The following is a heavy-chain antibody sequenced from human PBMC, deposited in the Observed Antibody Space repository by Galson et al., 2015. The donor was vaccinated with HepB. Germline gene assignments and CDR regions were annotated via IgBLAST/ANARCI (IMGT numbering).Heavy chain of an antibody. J-gene: IGHJ3*02. CDR1: GYTFTSYA. CDR2: INAGNGNT. V-gene: IGHV1-3*01. CDR3: ARTYCSGGSCYLRAFDI. D-gene: IGHD2-15*01. Sequence: SVKVSCKASGYTFTSYAMHWVRQAPGQRLEWMGWINAGNGNTKYSQKFQGRVTITRDTSASTAYMELSSLRSEDTAVYYCARTYCSGGSCYLRAFDIWGQGTMVTVSS.